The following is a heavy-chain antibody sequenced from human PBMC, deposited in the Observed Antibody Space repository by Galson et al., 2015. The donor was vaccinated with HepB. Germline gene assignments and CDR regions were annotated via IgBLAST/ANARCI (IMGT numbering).Heavy chain of an antibody. CDR1: GFTFSSYW. J-gene: IGHJ4*02. V-gene: IGHV3-7*01. D-gene: IGHD1-7*01. CDR3: AREARYNWNYLFDY. CDR2: IKQDGSEK. Sequence: SLRLSCAASGFTFSSYWMSWVRQAPGKGLEWVANIKQDGSEKYYVDSVKGRFTISRDNAKNSLYLQMNSLRAEDTAVYYCAREARYNWNYLFDYWGQGTLVTVSS.